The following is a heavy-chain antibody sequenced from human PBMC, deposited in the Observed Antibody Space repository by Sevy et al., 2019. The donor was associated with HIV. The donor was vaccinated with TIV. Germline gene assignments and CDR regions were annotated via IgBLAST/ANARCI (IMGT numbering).Heavy chain of an antibody. CDR2: IYFTGNT. V-gene: IGHV4-59*01. Sequence: SETLSLTCSVSGGSISSYFWTWVRQSPGKGLEWIGNIYFTGNTDYSPSLKSRVTLSLDTSKGQFSLTLKSVTVADTAIYFCARDSTTRPRVFDYWGQGTLVTVSS. D-gene: IGHD1-1*01. J-gene: IGHJ4*02. CDR1: GGSISSYF. CDR3: ARDSTTRPRVFDY.